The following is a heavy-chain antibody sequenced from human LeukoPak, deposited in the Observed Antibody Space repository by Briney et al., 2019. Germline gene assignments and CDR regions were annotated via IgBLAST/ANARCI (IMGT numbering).Heavy chain of an antibody. Sequence: GESRKISRKGSGYSFTSYWISWVRQMPGKGLEWMGRIDPSDSYTNYSPSFQGHVTISADKSISTAYLQWSNLKASDTAMYYCAIATYYYDSSGYYDRNFDYWGQGTLVTVSS. CDR2: IDPSDSYT. CDR3: AIATYYYDSSGYYDRNFDY. CDR1: GYSFTSYW. J-gene: IGHJ4*02. D-gene: IGHD3-22*01. V-gene: IGHV5-10-1*01.